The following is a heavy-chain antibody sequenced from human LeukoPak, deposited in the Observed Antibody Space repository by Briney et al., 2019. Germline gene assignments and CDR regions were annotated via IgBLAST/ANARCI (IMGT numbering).Heavy chain of an antibody. V-gene: IGHV1-46*01. Sequence: ASVKVSCKASGYTFTSYYMHWVRQAPGQGLEWMGIINPSGGSTSYAQKFQGRVTMTRDTSTSTVYMELSSLRSEDTAVYYCARDREQQWLWGPFDYWGQGTLVTVSS. D-gene: IGHD6-19*01. CDR3: ARDREQQWLWGPFDY. CDR1: GYTFTSYY. J-gene: IGHJ4*02. CDR2: INPSGGST.